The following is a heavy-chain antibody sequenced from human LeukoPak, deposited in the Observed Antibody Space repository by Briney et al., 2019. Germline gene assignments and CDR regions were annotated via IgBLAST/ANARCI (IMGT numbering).Heavy chain of an antibody. CDR2: LSDAGVRI. D-gene: IGHD6-13*01. CDR3: ARGGPDRAYSSSYFDY. Sequence: GGSLRLSCTASGFNFGNYGMSWVRQAPGKGLEWVSGLSDAGVRIFYADSVRGRFTVSRDNSKNTLYLQMDSLRAEDTAVYYCARGGPDRAYSSSYFDYWGQGTLVTVSS. V-gene: IGHV3-23*01. CDR1: GFNFGNYG. J-gene: IGHJ4*02.